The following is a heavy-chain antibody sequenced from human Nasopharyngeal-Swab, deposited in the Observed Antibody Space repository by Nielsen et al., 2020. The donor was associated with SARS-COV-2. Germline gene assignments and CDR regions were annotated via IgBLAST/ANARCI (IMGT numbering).Heavy chain of an antibody. V-gene: IGHV3-23*01. D-gene: IGHD5-12*01. CDR2: ISGDSDNT. CDR3: AKDRDSGDDSEEYYHYYGMDV. Sequence: GGSLRLSCAASGFTFSNFAMSWVRQAPGKGLEWVSVISGDSDNTYYTDSVRGRFTISRDNSKNTLNLQMNNLRAEDTAIYYCAKDRDSGDDSEEYYHYYGMDVWGQGAPVTVSS. CDR1: GFTFSNFA. J-gene: IGHJ6*02.